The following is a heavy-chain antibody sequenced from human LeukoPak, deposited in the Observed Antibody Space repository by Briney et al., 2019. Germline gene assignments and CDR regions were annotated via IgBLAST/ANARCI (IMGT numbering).Heavy chain of an antibody. J-gene: IGHJ3*02. CDR2: IIPIFGTA. Sequence: GASVKVSCKVSGGTFSSYAISWVRQAPGQGLEWMGRIIPIFGTANYAQKFQGRVTITTDESTSTAYMELSSLRSEDTAVYYCARGESARAAFDIWGQGTMVTVSS. CDR1: GGTFSSYA. V-gene: IGHV1-69*05. CDR3: ARGESARAAFDI.